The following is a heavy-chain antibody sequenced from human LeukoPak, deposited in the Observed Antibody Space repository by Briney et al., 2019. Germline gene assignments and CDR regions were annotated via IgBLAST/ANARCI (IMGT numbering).Heavy chain of an antibody. CDR2: IYYSGST. CDR1: GGSISSSSYY. D-gene: IGHD6-13*01. V-gene: IGHV4-61*05. CDR3: ARRGGIAAAGASYYYYYMDV. J-gene: IGHJ6*03. Sequence: SETLSLTCTVSGGSISSSSYYWGWIRQPPGKGLEWIGYIYYSGSTNYNPSLRSRVTISVDTSKNQFSLKLSSVTAADTAVYYCARRGGIAAAGASYYYYYMDVWGKGTTVTVSS.